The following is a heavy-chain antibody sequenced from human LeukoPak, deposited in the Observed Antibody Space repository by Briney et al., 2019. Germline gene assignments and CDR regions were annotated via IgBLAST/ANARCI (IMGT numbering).Heavy chain of an antibody. CDR1: GGSISSYY. J-gene: IGHJ4*02. CDR2: IYYSGST. V-gene: IGHV4-59*08. D-gene: IGHD2-15*01. Sequence: SETLSLTCTVSGGSISSYYWSWIRQPPGKGLEWIGYIYYSGSTNYNPSLKSRVTISVDTSKNQFSLKLSSVTAADTAVYYCASFSGDCYDYWGQGTLVTVSS. CDR3: ASFSGDCYDY.